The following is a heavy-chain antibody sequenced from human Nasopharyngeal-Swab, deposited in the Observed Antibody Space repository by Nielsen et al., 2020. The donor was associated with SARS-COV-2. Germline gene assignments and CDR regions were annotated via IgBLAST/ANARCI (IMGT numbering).Heavy chain of an antibody. Sequence: GESLKISCAASGFTFSGYAMSWVRQAPGKGLEWVSVIYSGGSSTYYADSVKGRFTISRDNSKNTLYLQMNSLRAEDTAVYYCAKPPGDYVWGSYYFDYWGQGTLVTVSS. CDR1: GFTFSGYA. CDR3: AKPPGDYVWGSYYFDY. D-gene: IGHD3-16*01. J-gene: IGHJ4*02. V-gene: IGHV3-23*03. CDR2: IYSGGSST.